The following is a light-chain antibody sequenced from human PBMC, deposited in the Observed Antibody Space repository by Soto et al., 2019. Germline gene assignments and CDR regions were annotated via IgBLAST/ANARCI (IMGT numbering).Light chain of an antibody. CDR2: ASS. V-gene: IGKV1D-16*01. Sequence: DIQMTQSQSSLSASVGDRVTITCRASQGINSRLARNQTKPKKAPKSLIYASSSLQSGLPSRFSGSGSGTDITLTISSLQPEDFATYDGQQYNSYPTTFGGGTKLEIK. CDR1: QGINSR. CDR3: QQYNSYPTT. J-gene: IGKJ4*02.